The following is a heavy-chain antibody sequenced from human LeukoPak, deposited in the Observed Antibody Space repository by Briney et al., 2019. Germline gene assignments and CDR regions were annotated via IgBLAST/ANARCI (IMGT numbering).Heavy chain of an antibody. Sequence: PSETLSLTCTVSGGSISSYYWSWIRQPPGKGLEWIGYIYYSGSTNYNPSLKSRVTISVDTSKNQFFLKLSSVTAADTAVYYCARDKVVGFLEWLSLDAFDIWGQGTMVTVSS. J-gene: IGHJ3*02. CDR3: ARDKVVGFLEWLSLDAFDI. CDR2: IYYSGST. V-gene: IGHV4-59*01. D-gene: IGHD3-3*02. CDR1: GGSISSYY.